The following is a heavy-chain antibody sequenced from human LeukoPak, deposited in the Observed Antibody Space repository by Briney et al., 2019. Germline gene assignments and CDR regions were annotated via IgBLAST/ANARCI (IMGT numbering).Heavy chain of an antibody. CDR2: IKNYNDNR. D-gene: IGHD4/OR15-4a*01. CDR3: ARVTMVTTSPSSWGPKKIGQEVTWHDP. J-gene: IGHJ5*02. Sequence: SVNVSCKTSGYIFLDYGINWVRQAAGQGRAWMGWIKNYNDNRENAQKIQGRVTMTRDTSTSTAYMALRSLTSDDTAFYYCARVTMVTTSPSSWGPKKIGQEVTWHDPWGQGSLVTVSS. CDR1: GYIFLDYG. V-gene: IGHV1-18*01.